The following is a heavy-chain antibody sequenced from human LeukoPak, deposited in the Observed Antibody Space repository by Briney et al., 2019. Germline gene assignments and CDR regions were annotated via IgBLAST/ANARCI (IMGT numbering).Heavy chain of an antibody. J-gene: IGHJ4*02. CDR2: ISSSGSTI. D-gene: IGHD3-22*01. Sequence: GGSLRLSCAASGFTFSDYYMSWIRQAPGKGLEWVSYISSSGSTIYYADSVKGRFTISRDNAKNSLYLQMNSLRAEDTAVYYCAREKIVVVISRYFDYWGQGTLVTASS. V-gene: IGHV3-11*01. CDR3: AREKIVVVISRYFDY. CDR1: GFTFSDYY.